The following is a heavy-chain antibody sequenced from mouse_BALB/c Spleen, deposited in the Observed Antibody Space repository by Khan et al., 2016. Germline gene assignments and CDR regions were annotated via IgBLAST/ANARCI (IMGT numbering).Heavy chain of an antibody. Sequence: VQLQESGAELMKPGASVKISCKATGYTFSNYWIEWVKQRPGHGLEWIGDILPGSGYSNSNENFKGKATFTADASSNTAYMQLISLTSEDSAVYFCARALYSMDYWGQGTSVTVSS. V-gene: IGHV1-9*01. CDR3: ARALYSMDY. CDR1: GYTFSNYW. CDR2: ILPGSGYS. J-gene: IGHJ4*01.